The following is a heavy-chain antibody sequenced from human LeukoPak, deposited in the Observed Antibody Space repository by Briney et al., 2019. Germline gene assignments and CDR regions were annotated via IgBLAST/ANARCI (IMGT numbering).Heavy chain of an antibody. CDR3: ARGYVLDV. Sequence: SETLSLTCTVSGYSISSGGYYWRWIRHHPGKGLEWIGYIYYTGSTVYNPSPKSRVTISVDTSKNQFSLKLSSVTAADTAVYYCARGYVLDVWGQGTTVTVSS. J-gene: IGHJ6*02. CDR1: GYSISSGGYY. V-gene: IGHV4-31*03. D-gene: IGHD3-16*01. CDR2: IYYTGST.